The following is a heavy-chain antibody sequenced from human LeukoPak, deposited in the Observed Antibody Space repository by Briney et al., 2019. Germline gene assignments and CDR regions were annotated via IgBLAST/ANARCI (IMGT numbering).Heavy chain of an antibody. CDR1: GGSFSGYY. CDR2: INHSGNT. J-gene: IGHJ4*02. Sequence: SETLSLTCAVYGGSFSGYYWSWIRQPPGRGLEWIGEINHSGNTNHNPSLKSRVTISVDTSKNQFSLKLSSVTAADTSVYFCARHSSSWYYFDYWGQGTLVTVSS. D-gene: IGHD6-13*01. CDR3: ARHSSSWYYFDY. V-gene: IGHV4-34*01.